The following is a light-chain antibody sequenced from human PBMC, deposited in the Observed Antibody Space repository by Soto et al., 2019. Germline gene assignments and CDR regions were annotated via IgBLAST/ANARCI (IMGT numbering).Light chain of an antibody. CDR1: QTISSW. V-gene: IGKV1-5*03. J-gene: IGKJ1*01. Sequence: DIQMTQSPSTLSGSVGDRVTITCRASQTISSWLAWYQQKPGKAPTLLIYKASTLKSGVPSRFSGSGSGTEFTLTISSRQPDDFATYYCQPYNSYSEAFGQGTKV. CDR2: KAS. CDR3: QPYNSYSEA.